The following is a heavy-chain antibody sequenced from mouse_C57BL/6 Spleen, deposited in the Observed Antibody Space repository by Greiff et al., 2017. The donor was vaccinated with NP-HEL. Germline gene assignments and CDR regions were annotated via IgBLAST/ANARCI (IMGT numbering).Heavy chain of an antibody. Sequence: VQLQQSGAELARPGASVKMSCKASGYTFTSYTMHWVKQRLGQGLEWIRYINPSSGYTKYNQKFKDKATLTADKSSSTAYMQLSSLTSEDSAVYDCARELGQGRDYWGQGTTLTVSS. CDR1: GYTFTSYT. CDR2: INPSSGYT. V-gene: IGHV1-4*01. CDR3: ARELGQGRDY. D-gene: IGHD4-1*01. J-gene: IGHJ2*01.